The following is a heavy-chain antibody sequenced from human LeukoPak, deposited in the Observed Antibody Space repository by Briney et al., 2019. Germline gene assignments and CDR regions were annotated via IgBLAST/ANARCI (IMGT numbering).Heavy chain of an antibody. V-gene: IGHV3-23*01. CDR2: ISGSGGST. CDR3: AKSLGNYYDSSGYFRYYFDY. CDR1: GFTFSSYA. J-gene: IGHJ4*02. D-gene: IGHD3-22*01. Sequence: PGGSLRLSCAASGFTFSSYAMSWVRQASGKGLEWVSAISGSGGSTYYADSVKGRFTISRDNSKNTLYLQMNSLRAEDTAVYYSAKSLGNYYDSSGYFRYYFDYWGQGTLVTVSS.